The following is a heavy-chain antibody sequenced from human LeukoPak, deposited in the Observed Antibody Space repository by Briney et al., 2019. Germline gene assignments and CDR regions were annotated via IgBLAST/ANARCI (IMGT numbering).Heavy chain of an antibody. D-gene: IGHD6-19*01. CDR3: ARVGAVAGTYTFDY. CDR1: GYTFTSSG. J-gene: IGHJ4*02. CDR2: ISGYNGNT. Sequence: ASVKVSCKASGYTFTSSGISWVRQAPGQGLEWMGWISGYNGNTYYAQRLQGRVTMTTDTSTSTAYMELRSLRSDDTAVYYCARVGAVAGTYTFDYWGQGTLVTVSS. V-gene: IGHV1-18*01.